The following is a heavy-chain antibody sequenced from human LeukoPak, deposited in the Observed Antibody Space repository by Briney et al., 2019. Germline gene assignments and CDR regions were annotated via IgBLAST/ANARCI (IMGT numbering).Heavy chain of an antibody. CDR1: GGSISSYY. V-gene: IGHV4-59*01. D-gene: IGHD3-3*01. CDR3: ARAADLPPPDRGYYFDY. CDR2: IYYSGST. Sequence: SETLSLTCTVSGGSISSYYWSWIRQPPGKGLEWIGYIYYSGSTNYNPSLKSRVTISVDTSKNQFSLKLSSVTAADTAVYYCARAADLPPPDRGYYFDYWGQGTLVTVSS. J-gene: IGHJ4*02.